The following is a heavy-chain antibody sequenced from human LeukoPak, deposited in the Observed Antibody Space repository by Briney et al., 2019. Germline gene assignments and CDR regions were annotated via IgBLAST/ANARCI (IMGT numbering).Heavy chain of an antibody. D-gene: IGHD3-3*01. CDR3: ARGLSHDFWSGHKPTGFDY. CDR1: GGSISSYY. Sequence: SETLSLTCTVSGGSISSYYWSWIRQPPGKGLEWIGYIYYSGSTNYNPSLKSRVTISVDTSKNQFSLKLSSVTAADTAVYYCARGLSHDFWSGHKPTGFDYWGQGTLVTVSS. V-gene: IGHV4-59*01. CDR2: IYYSGST. J-gene: IGHJ4*02.